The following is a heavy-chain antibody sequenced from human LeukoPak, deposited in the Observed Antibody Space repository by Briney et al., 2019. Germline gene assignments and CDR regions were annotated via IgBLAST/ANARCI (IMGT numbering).Heavy chain of an antibody. V-gene: IGHV3-11*04. J-gene: IGHJ4*02. CDR1: GFTFSTYF. D-gene: IGHD1-26*01. Sequence: GGSLRLSCEASGFTFSTYFISWIRQAPGKGLQWVGYITNSGRSTNYADAVKGRFTISRDNAKKSVYLEMTDLRAEDTAVYYCAREASGNYHVFDSRGQGTLVTVSS. CDR3: AREASGNYHVFDS. CDR2: ITNSGRST.